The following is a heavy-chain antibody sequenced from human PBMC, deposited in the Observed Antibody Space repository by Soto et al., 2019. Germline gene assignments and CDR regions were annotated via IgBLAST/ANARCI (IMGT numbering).Heavy chain of an antibody. Sequence: ASVKVSCKASGYTFTSYGISWVRQAPGQGLEWMGWISTYNGNTNYAQKLQGRVTITTDTSTSTAYMELRSLRSDDTAVYYCARDLAQGGCGGDCYSGYWGQGTLVTVSS. CDR1: GYTFTSYG. J-gene: IGHJ4*02. CDR3: ARDLAQGGCGGDCYSGY. V-gene: IGHV1-18*01. CDR2: ISTYNGNT. D-gene: IGHD2-21*02.